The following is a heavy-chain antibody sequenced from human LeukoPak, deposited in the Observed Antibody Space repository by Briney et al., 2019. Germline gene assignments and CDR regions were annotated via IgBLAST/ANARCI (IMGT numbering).Heavy chain of an antibody. CDR2: IYYSGST. D-gene: IGHD3-22*01. CDR3: ARGFPGDYYDSSGYLDY. J-gene: IGHJ4*02. CDR1: GGSISSYY. V-gene: IGHV4-59*01. Sequence: SETLSLTCTVSGGSISSYYWSWIRQPPGKGLEWIGYIYYSGSTNYNPSLKSRVTISVDTSRNQFSLKLSSVTAADTAVYYCARGFPGDYYDSSGYLDYWGQGTLVTVSS.